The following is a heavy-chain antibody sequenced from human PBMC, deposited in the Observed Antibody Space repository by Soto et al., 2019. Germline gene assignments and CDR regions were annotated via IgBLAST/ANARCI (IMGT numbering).Heavy chain of an antibody. CDR1: GYTFTSYV. CDR2: ISAYNGNT. J-gene: IGHJ5*02. V-gene: IGHV1-18*01. D-gene: IGHD3-22*01. Sequence: VASVKVSCKASGYTFTSYVISWVRQAPGQGLEWMGWISAYNGNTNYAQKLQGRVTMTTDTSTSTAYMELRSLRSDDTAVYYCARDYYDSSGYSNWFDPWGQGTLVTVSS. CDR3: ARDYYDSSGYSNWFDP.